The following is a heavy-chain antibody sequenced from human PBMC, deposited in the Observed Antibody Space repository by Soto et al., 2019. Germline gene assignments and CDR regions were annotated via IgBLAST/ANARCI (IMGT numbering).Heavy chain of an antibody. D-gene: IGHD1-1*01. J-gene: IGHJ5*02. V-gene: IGHV1-8*01. Sequence: GXQVKVSCKASASTIMKYDISWVRQATGQGIEWMGWMNPNSGNTGYALKFQGRISMTRNTFIYTVSLELSSLASDDTAVYYCVRIDPSGTLNWFVPWCQGGLGTVSS. CDR1: ASTIMKYD. CDR2: MNPNSGNT. CDR3: VRIDPSGTLNWFVP.